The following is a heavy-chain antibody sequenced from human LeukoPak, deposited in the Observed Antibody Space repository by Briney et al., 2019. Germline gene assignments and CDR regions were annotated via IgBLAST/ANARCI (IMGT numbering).Heavy chain of an antibody. CDR3: ASSRDKQQLVYFDY. J-gene: IGHJ4*02. CDR2: IWYDGSNK. D-gene: IGHD6-13*01. Sequence: GGSLRLSCAASGFTFSSYGMHWVRQAPGKGLEWVAVIWYDGSNKYYADSVKGRFTISRDNSKNTPYLQMNSLRAEDTAVYYCASSRDKQQLVYFDYWGQGTLVTVSS. V-gene: IGHV3-33*01. CDR1: GFTFSSYG.